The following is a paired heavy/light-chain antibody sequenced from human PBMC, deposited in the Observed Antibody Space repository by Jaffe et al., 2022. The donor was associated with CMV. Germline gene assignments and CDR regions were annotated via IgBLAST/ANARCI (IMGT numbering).Light chain of an antibody. Sequence: DIQMTQSPSTLSASVGDRVTITCRASQTIVDWLAWYQQRPGKAPNLLIYKASTLESGVPSRFSGSGSGTEFTLTISSLQPDDFATYYCQQYWMYPVTFGQGTKVEIK. CDR1: QTIVDW. CDR3: QQYWMYPVT. J-gene: IGKJ1*01. V-gene: IGKV1-5*03. CDR2: KAS.
Heavy chain of an antibody. V-gene: IGHV4-34*01. CDR2: INHSGST. D-gene: IGHD2-2*01. Sequence: QVQLQQWGAGLLKPSETLSLTCAVSGGSVSGYYWSWIRQPPGKGLEWIGEINHSGSTSYNPSLKSRVTISVDTSKNQFSLRLGSVTAADSAMYYCARHRRLPAAIEFDYWGQGTLVTVSS. CDR1: GGSVSGYY. CDR3: ARHRRLPAAIEFDY. J-gene: IGHJ4*02.